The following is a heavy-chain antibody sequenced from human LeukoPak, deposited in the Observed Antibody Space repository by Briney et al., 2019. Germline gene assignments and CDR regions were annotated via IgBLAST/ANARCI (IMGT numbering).Heavy chain of an antibody. CDR3: VTDGGLLPYYFTY. D-gene: IGHD3-10*01. V-gene: IGHV3-15*01. Sequence: GGSLRLSCAASGFIFPNAWMHWVRQAPGKGLEWVGRIKNKNRGQTTNYIAPVNGRFTISRDDSRNTLYLEMDSLKTEDTAVYLCVTDGGLLPYYFTYWGQGTLVTVSS. J-gene: IGHJ1*01. CDR1: GFIFPNAW. CDR2: IKNKNRGQTT.